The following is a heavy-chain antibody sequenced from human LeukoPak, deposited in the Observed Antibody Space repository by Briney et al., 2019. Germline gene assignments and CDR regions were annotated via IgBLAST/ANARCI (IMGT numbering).Heavy chain of an antibody. Sequence: ASVKVSFTASGYMFTGHYMHWVRQAPGQGLEFLAWIKGDSGIPKYAQKSQGRVTLTRDTSISTAHMELTELTSDDTAVYYCARELQYSREGSAFPLWGQGTLVTVSS. CDR2: IKGDSGIP. CDR1: GYMFTGHY. CDR3: ARELQYSREGSAFPL. J-gene: IGHJ3*01. D-gene: IGHD4-11*01. V-gene: IGHV1-2*02.